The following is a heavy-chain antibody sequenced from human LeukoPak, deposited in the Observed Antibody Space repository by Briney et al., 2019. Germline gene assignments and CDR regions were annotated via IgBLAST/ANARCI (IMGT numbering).Heavy chain of an antibody. CDR1: GGTFSSNA. V-gene: IGHV1-69*13. Sequence: SVKVSCKASGGTFSSNAISWVRQAPGQGLEWMGGINPFFGTVNYAQKFQGRVTITADESTSTAHMELSSLRSEDTAVYYCARLTGTTFYYYMDVWGKGTTVTVSS. D-gene: IGHD1-7*01. CDR2: INPFFGTV. CDR3: ARLTGTTFYYYMDV. J-gene: IGHJ6*03.